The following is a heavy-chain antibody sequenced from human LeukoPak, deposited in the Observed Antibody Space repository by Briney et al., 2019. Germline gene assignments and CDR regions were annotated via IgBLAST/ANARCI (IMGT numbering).Heavy chain of an antibody. CDR3: ALSQGTTSTDYFDF. CDR1: GYRFTSYW. D-gene: IGHD1-7*01. J-gene: IGHJ4*02. Sequence: GESLRISCKGSGYRFTSYWISWVRRMPGKGLEWMGRIDPSDSYTNYSPSFQGHVTISADQSISTAYLQWSGLKASGTGVYYCALSQGTTSTDYFDFWGQGTLVTISS. V-gene: IGHV5-10-1*01. CDR2: IDPSDSYT.